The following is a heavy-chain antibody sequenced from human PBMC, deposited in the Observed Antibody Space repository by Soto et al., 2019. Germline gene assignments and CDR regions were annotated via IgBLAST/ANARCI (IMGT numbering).Heavy chain of an antibody. CDR3: ARTLYGDNVDY. J-gene: IGHJ4*02. Sequence: ASVKVSCKASGYTVTSYYMHWVRQAPGQGLEWMGIINPSGGSTSYAQKFQGRVTMTRNTSISTAYMELSSLRSEDTAVYYCARTLYGDNVDYWGQGTLVTVSS. CDR2: INPSGGST. D-gene: IGHD4-17*01. V-gene: IGHV1-46*01. CDR1: GYTVTSYY.